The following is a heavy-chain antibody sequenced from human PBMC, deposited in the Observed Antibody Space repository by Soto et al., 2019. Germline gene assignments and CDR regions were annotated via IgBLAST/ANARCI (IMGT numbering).Heavy chain of an antibody. V-gene: IGHV3-48*03. CDR3: ARDGHGPAAIDYGMDV. Sequence: EGSLRLSCAASGFTFSSYEMNWVRQAPGKGLEWVSYISRSGSTIYYADSVKGRFTISRDNAKNSLYLQMNSLRAEDTAVYYCARDGHGPAAIDYGMDVWGQGTTVTVSS. CDR1: GFTFSSYE. D-gene: IGHD2-2*01. CDR2: ISRSGSTI. J-gene: IGHJ6*02.